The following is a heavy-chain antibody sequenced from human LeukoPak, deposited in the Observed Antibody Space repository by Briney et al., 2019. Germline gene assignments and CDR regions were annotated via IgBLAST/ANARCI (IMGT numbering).Heavy chain of an antibody. J-gene: IGHJ6*02. Sequence: ASVKVSCKASGYTFTSYYMHWVRQAPGQGLEWMGIINPSGGSTSYAQKFQGRVTMTRDTSTSTVYMELSSLRSEDTAVYYCARDTAAGVVLENYYYGMDVWGQGTTVTVSS. D-gene: IGHD6-13*01. CDR2: INPSGGST. CDR1: GYTFTSYY. CDR3: ARDTAAGVVLENYYYGMDV. V-gene: IGHV1-46*01.